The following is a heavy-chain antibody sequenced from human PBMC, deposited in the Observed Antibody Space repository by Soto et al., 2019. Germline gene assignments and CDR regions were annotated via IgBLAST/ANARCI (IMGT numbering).Heavy chain of an antibody. Sequence: QVQLVQSGAEVKRPGSSVKVSCKTSGGTFSSFGISWVRQAPGQGFEWIGWILPIFGTTNYAQTLQGRVTIAADESTSTAYMELSSLGSDDTAVYYCARNVVSVYGMDIWGQGTTVTVAS. D-gene: IGHD2-21*01. V-gene: IGHV1-69*01. CDR2: ILPIFGTT. J-gene: IGHJ6*02. CDR3: ARNVVSVYGMDI. CDR1: GGTFSSFG.